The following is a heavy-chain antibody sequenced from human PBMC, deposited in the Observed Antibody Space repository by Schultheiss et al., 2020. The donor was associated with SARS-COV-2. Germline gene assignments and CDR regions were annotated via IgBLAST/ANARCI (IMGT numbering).Heavy chain of an antibody. D-gene: IGHD1-26*01. CDR2: IYYSGST. V-gene: IGHV4-59*08. CDR3: ARLMTELNYFDY. J-gene: IGHJ4*02. Sequence: SETLSLTCTVSGGSISSYYWSWIRQPPGKGLEWIGYIYYSGSTYYNPSLKSRVTISVDTSKNQFSLKLSSVTAADTAVYYCARLMTELNYFDYWGQGTLVTVSS. CDR1: GGSISSYY.